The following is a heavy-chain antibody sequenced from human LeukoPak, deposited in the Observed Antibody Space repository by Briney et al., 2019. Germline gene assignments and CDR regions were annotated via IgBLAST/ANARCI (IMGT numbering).Heavy chain of an antibody. V-gene: IGHV1-69*13. Sequence: GASVKVSCKASGGTFSSYAISWVRQAPGQGLEWMGGIIPIFGTANYAQKFQGRVTITADESTSTAYMELSSLRSEDTAVYYCARESLGDGYNYAPFDYWGQGTLVTVSS. D-gene: IGHD5-24*01. CDR3: ARESLGDGYNYAPFDY. CDR2: IIPIFGTA. J-gene: IGHJ4*02. CDR1: GGTFSSYA.